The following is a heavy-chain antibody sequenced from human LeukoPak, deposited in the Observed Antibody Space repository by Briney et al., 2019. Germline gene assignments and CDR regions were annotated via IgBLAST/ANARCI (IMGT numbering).Heavy chain of an antibody. Sequence: SETLSLTCAVYGGSFSGYCWSWIRQPPGKGLEWIGEINHSGSTNYNPSLKSRVTISVDTSKNQFSLKLSSVTAADTAVYYCARGIAAAGVNWFDPWGQGTLVTVSS. CDR2: INHSGST. J-gene: IGHJ5*02. CDR3: ARGIAAAGVNWFDP. D-gene: IGHD6-13*01. V-gene: IGHV4-34*01. CDR1: GGSFSGYC.